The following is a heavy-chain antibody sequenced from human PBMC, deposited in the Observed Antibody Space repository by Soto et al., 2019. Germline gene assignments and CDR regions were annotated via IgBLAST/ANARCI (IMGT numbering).Heavy chain of an antibody. V-gene: IGHV3-11*06. CDR2: ISSSSSYT. Sequence: GSLRLSCSASGFTFIDYYMSWIRDGPLKGLECVSYISSSSSYTNYADSVKGRFTISRDNAKNSLYLQMNSLRAEDTAVYYCARVFSGGRFNWFDPWGQGTLVTVSS. J-gene: IGHJ5*02. CDR1: GFTFIDYY. D-gene: IGHD2-15*01. CDR3: ARVFSGGRFNWFDP.